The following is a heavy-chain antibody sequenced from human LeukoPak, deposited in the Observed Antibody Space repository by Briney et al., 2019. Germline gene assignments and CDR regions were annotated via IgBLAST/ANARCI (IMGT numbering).Heavy chain of an antibody. CDR3: AKGDGSGSYIPFDY. CDR1: GFTFSSYG. D-gene: IGHD3-10*01. CDR2: ISGSGGST. Sequence: GGTLRLSCAASGFTFSSYGMSWVRQAPGKGLEWVSAISGSGGSTYYADSVKGRFTISRDNSKNTLYLQMNSLRAEDTAVYYCAKGDGSGSYIPFDYWAREPWSPSPQ. V-gene: IGHV3-23*01. J-gene: IGHJ4*02.